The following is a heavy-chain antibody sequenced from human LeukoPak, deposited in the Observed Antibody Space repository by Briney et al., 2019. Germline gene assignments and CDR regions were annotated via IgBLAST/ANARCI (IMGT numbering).Heavy chain of an antibody. J-gene: IGHJ5*02. D-gene: IGHD2-2*01. CDR1: GGTFSSYA. Sequence: ASVKVSCKASGGTFSSYAISWVRQAPGQGLEWMGGIIPIFGTANYAQKFQGRVTITADESRSTAYMELSSLRSEDTAVYYCARTEVVPAYRGVGWFDPWGQGTLVTVSS. V-gene: IGHV1-69*13. CDR2: IIPIFGTA. CDR3: ARTEVVPAYRGVGWFDP.